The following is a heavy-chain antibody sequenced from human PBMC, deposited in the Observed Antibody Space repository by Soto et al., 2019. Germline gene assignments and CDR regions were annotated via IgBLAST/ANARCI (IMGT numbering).Heavy chain of an antibody. J-gene: IGHJ3*02. V-gene: IGHV3-33*01. Sequence: SLRLSCAASGFTFSSYGMHWVRQAPGKGLEWVAVIWYDGSNKYYADSVKGRFTISRDNSKNTLYLQMNSLRVEDTAVYYCARDGSGDRHAFDIWGQGTMVTVS. D-gene: IGHD3-10*01. CDR1: GFTFSSYG. CDR2: IWYDGSNK. CDR3: ARDGSGDRHAFDI.